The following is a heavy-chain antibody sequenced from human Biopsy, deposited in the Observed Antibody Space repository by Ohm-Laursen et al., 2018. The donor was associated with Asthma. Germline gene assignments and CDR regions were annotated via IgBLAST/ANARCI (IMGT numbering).Heavy chain of an antibody. CDR1: GGSMSSSSYY. D-gene: IGHD7-27*01. CDR2: ISYTGSA. J-gene: IGHJ4*02. Sequence: SETLSPTCTVSGGSMSSSSYYWGWIRQPPGKGLEWMGSISYTGSAYHNPSLKSRVTISVDTSKNHFSLKLSSVTAAGTAVYYCARHWDWGSFFDYWGQGTPVTVSS. CDR3: ARHWDWGSFFDY. V-gene: IGHV4-39*01.